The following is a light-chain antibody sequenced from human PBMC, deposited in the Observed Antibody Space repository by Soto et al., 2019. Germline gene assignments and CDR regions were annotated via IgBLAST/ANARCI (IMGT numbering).Light chain of an antibody. J-gene: IGLJ1*01. Sequence: QSVLSQPPSVSAAPGQRVTISCSGSSSNIGKYYVSWYQQVPGTAPTLLIYDNTQRPSGIPDRFSGSKSGTSATLAITGLPTGDEADYYCATWDGGLTPQGVFGTGTKVTVL. CDR2: DNT. V-gene: IGLV1-51*01. CDR1: SSNIGKYY. CDR3: ATWDGGLTPQGV.